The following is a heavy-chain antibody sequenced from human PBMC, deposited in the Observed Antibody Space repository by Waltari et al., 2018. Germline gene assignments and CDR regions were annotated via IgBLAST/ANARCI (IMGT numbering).Heavy chain of an antibody. Sequence: QVQLQQWGAGLLKPSETLSLTCAVYGGSFSGYYCSWIRQPPGKGLEWIGEINHSGSTNYNPSLKSRVTISVDTSKNQFSLKLSSVTAADTAVYYCARRLYYYDSSGYRAHYDYWGQGTLVTVSS. CDR1: GGSFSGYY. J-gene: IGHJ4*02. CDR2: INHSGST. D-gene: IGHD3-22*01. CDR3: ARRLYYYDSSGYRAHYDY. V-gene: IGHV4-34*01.